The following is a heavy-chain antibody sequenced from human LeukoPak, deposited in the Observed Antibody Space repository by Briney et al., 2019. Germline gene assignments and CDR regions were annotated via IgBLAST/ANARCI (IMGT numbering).Heavy chain of an antibody. CDR1: GFTFSDYY. CDR3: ASGSDYGDNFDDFDY. CDR2: IGKSGSYT. D-gene: IGHD4-17*01. Sequence: GGSLRLSCAASGFTFSDYYVSWSRQAPAKGREWISYIGKSGSYTNYADSVRGRFTISRDNAKNSVYLQMSSLTTEDTAVYYCASGSDYGDNFDDFDYWGQGTLVTVSS. J-gene: IGHJ4*02. V-gene: IGHV3-11*03.